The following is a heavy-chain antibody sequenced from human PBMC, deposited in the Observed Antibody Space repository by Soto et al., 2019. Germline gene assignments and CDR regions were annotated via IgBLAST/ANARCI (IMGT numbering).Heavy chain of an antibody. CDR3: ARDHYYDSSGYLGYYYYYGMDV. CDR1: GGSISSGGYY. CDR2: IYYRGST. V-gene: IGHV4-31*03. J-gene: IGHJ6*04. D-gene: IGHD3-22*01. Sequence: QVQLQESGPGLVKPSQTLSLTCTVSGGSISSGGYYWSWIRQHPGKGLEWIGYIYYRGSTYYNPSLKGRVTISVDRSKNLFSLKLSSGTAADTAVYYCARDHYYDSSGYLGYYYYYGMDVWGKGTTVTVSS.